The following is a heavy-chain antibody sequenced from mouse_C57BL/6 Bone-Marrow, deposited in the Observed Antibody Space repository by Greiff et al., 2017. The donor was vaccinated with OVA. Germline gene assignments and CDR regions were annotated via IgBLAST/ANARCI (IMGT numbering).Heavy chain of an antibody. Sequence: EVMLVESGGGLVKPGGSLKLSCAASGFTFSDYGMHWVRQAPEKGLEWVAYISSGSSTIYYADTVKGRFTISRDNAKNTLFLQRTSLRSEDTAMYYCAINWDAFAYWGQGTLVTVSA. V-gene: IGHV5-17*01. J-gene: IGHJ3*01. D-gene: IGHD4-1*02. CDR2: ISSGSSTI. CDR3: AINWDAFAY. CDR1: GFTFSDYG.